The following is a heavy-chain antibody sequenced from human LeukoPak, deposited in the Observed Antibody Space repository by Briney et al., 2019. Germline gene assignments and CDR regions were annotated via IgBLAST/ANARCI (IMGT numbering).Heavy chain of an antibody. Sequence: GGSLRLSCAASGFTFRGYWMNWVRQAPGKGLEWVANIKEDGSERNYVDSVRGRFTISRDNAKNSVYLQMNNLRADDTAVYYCARLPEYYDTKGFFYWGQGALVTVSS. V-gene: IGHV3-7*01. CDR3: ARLPEYYDTKGFFY. CDR1: GFTFRGYW. CDR2: IKEDGSER. D-gene: IGHD3-22*01. J-gene: IGHJ4*02.